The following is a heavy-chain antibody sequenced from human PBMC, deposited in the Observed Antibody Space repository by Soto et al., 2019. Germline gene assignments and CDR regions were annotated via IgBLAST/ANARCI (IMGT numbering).Heavy chain of an antibody. Sequence: QVQLEQSAPEVKKPGASVKVSCKASGYTFTTYGISWVRQAPGQGLEWLGWSNTHNDNTNYAHNPQDRVIMTADTSTSTAYMELRSLRSDDTAIYYCTREGSAPYYYYGMDAWGQGTTVTVSS. CDR2: SNTHNDNT. CDR1: GYTFTTYG. V-gene: IGHV1-18*01. D-gene: IGHD3-10*01. CDR3: TREGSAPYYYYGMDA. J-gene: IGHJ6*02.